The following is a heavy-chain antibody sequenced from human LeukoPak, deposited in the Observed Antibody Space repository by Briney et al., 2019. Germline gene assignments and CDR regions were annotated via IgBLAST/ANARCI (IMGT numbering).Heavy chain of an antibody. J-gene: IGHJ4*02. CDR1: GGSISSYSYY. CDR2: IYYSGST. V-gene: IGHV4-39*01. D-gene: IGHD6-13*01. CDR3: ARRGSNWFFDY. Sequence: PSETLSLTCTVSGGSISSYSYYWGWIRQPPGKGLEWIGSIYYSGSTYYNPSLKSRVTISVDTSKNQFSLKLTSVTAADTAVYYCARRGSNWFFDYWGQGTLVTVSS.